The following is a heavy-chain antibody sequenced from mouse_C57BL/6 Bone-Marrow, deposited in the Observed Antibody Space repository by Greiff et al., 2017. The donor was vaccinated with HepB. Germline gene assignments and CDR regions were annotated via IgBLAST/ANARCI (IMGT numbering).Heavy chain of an antibody. CDR3: ARHGGYYDRFAY. D-gene: IGHD2-3*01. CDR2: INSDGGST. Sequence: EVKLVESGGGLVQPGESLKLSCKSNEYEFPSHDMSWVRKTPEKRLELVAAINSDGGSTYYPDTMERRFIISRDNTKKTLYLQMSSLRSEDTALYYRARHGGYYDRFAYWGQGTLVTVSA. V-gene: IGHV5-2*01. J-gene: IGHJ3*01. CDR1: EYEFPSHD.